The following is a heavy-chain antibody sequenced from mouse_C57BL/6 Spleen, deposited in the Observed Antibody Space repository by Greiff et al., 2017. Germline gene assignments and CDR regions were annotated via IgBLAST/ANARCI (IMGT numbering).Heavy chain of an antibody. J-gene: IGHJ2*01. D-gene: IGHD1-1*01. CDR1: GYTFTSYW. Sequence: VQLQQPGAELVQPGASVKMSCKASGYTFTSYWITWVKQRPGQGLEWIGDIYPGSGSTNYNETFKSKATLTVDTSSSTAYMQLSSLTSEDSAVYYCARVLLRLYYFDYWGQGTTLTVSS. CDR2: IYPGSGST. V-gene: IGHV1-55*01. CDR3: ARVLLRLYYFDY.